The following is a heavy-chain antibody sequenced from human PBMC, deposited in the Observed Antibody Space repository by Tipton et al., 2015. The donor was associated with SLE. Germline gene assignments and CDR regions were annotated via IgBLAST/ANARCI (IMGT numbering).Heavy chain of an antibody. D-gene: IGHD1-1*01. CDR2: MSSSGDII. V-gene: IGHV3-11*01. Sequence: SLRLSCAASGFTFSDYFMTWIRQAPGKGLEWVSYMSSSGDIIYYADSLKGRFTISRDNAKNSLFLQMNSLRPEDTAVYYCARGRAGWNDVIDPWGQGTLVTVSS. CDR3: ARGRAGWNDVIDP. CDR1: GFTFSDYF. J-gene: IGHJ5*02.